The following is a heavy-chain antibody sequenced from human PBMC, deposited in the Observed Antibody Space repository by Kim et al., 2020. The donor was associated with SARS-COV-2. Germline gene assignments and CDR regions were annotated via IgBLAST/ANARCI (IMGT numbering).Heavy chain of an antibody. CDR2: IIPIFGTA. CDR3: ATHSGSYSIDAFDI. CDR1: GGTFSSYA. J-gene: IGHJ3*02. Sequence: SVKVSCKASGGTFSSYAISWVRQAPGQGLEWMGGIIPIFGTANYAQKFQGRVTITADESTSTAYMELSSLRSEDTAVYYCATHSGSYSIDAFDIWGQGTMVTVSS. D-gene: IGHD1-26*01. V-gene: IGHV1-69*13.